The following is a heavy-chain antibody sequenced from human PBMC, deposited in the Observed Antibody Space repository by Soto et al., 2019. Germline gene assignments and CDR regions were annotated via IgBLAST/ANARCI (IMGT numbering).Heavy chain of an antibody. CDR1: GFTFSSYA. CDR3: AKDSDLYYYDSSGYFQLAEYFQH. CDR2: ISGSGGST. V-gene: IGHV3-23*01. D-gene: IGHD3-22*01. J-gene: IGHJ1*01. Sequence: GGSLRLSCAASGFTFSSYAMSWVRQAPGKGLEWVSAISGSGGSTYYADSVKGRFTISRANSKNTLYLQMNSLRAEDTAVYYCAKDSDLYYYDSSGYFQLAEYFQHWGQGTLVTVSS.